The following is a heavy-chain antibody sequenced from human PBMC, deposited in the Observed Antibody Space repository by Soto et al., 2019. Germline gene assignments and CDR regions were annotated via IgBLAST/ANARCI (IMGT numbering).Heavy chain of an antibody. CDR2: ISGSGGST. Sequence: GGSLRLSCAASGVTFSSYAMSWVRQAPGKGLEWVSAISGSGGSTYYADSVKGRFTISRDNSKNTLYLQMNSLRAEDTAVYYCAKLLRSSGWYYYFDYWGQGTLVTVS. CDR1: GVTFSSYA. D-gene: IGHD6-19*01. CDR3: AKLLRSSGWYYYFDY. V-gene: IGHV3-23*01. J-gene: IGHJ4*02.